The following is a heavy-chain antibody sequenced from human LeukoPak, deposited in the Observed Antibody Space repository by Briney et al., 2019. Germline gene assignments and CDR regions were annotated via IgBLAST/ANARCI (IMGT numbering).Heavy chain of an antibody. D-gene: IGHD6-19*01. Sequence: ASVKVSCKASGYTFTSYDINWVRQATGQGLEWMGWMNPNSGNTGYAQKFQGRVTMTRNTSISTAYMELRSLRSDDTAVYYCARFMDSSGWYHIDAFDIWGQGTMVTVSS. V-gene: IGHV1-8*01. CDR3: ARFMDSSGWYHIDAFDI. J-gene: IGHJ3*02. CDR2: MNPNSGNT. CDR1: GYTFTSYD.